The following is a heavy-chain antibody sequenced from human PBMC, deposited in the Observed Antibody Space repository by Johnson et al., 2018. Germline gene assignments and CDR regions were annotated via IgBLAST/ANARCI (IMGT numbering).Heavy chain of an antibody. D-gene: IGHD6-13*01. J-gene: IGHJ1*01. CDR1: GFTFDDYA. CDR3: AKEGPLAAAGTVEYFQH. CDR2: ISWNSGSI. Sequence: EVQLVETGGGLVQPGRSLRLSCAASGFTFDDYAMHWVRQAPGKGLEWVSGISWNSGSIGYADAVKGRFTISRDNAKNSLYLQMNSLRAEDTALYYCAKEGPLAAAGTVEYFQHWGQGTLVTVSS. V-gene: IGHV3-9*01.